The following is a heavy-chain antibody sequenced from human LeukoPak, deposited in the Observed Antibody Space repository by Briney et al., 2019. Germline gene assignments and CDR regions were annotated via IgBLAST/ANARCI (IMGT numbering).Heavy chain of an antibody. CDR1: GYTLTELS. CDR2: FDPEDGET. J-gene: IGHJ5*02. CDR3: ATEVTGTTGDWFDP. Sequence: ASVKVSCKVSGYTLTELSMHWARQAPGKGLEWMGGFDPEDGETIYAQKFQGRVTMTEDTSTDTAYMELSSLRSEDTAVYYCATEVTGTTGDWFDPWGQGTLVTVSS. D-gene: IGHD1-7*01. V-gene: IGHV1-24*01.